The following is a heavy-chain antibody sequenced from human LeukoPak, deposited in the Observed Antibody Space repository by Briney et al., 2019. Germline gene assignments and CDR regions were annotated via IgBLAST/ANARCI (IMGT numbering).Heavy chain of an antibody. Sequence: SETLSLTCTVSGGSISSYYWSWIRQPPGKGLEWIGYIYYRGSTNYNPSLKSRVTISVDTSKNQFSLKLSSVTAADTAVYYCARGGFGGSYELDYWGQGTLVTVSS. CDR2: IYYRGST. CDR3: ARGGFGGSYELDY. CDR1: GGSISSYY. V-gene: IGHV4-59*01. D-gene: IGHD3-22*01. J-gene: IGHJ4*02.